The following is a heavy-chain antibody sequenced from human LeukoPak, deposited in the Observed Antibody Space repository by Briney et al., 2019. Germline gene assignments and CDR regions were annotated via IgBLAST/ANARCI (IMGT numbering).Heavy chain of an antibody. CDR1: GGTFSSYA. J-gene: IGHJ6*02. V-gene: IGHV1-69*13. Sequence: ASVKVSCKASGGTFSSYAISWVRQAPGQGLEWMGGIIPIFGTANYAQKFQGRVTITADESTSTAYMELSSLRSEDTAVYYCARDRYGYDFWSGYGMDVWGQGTTVTVSS. D-gene: IGHD3-3*01. CDR2: IIPIFGTA. CDR3: ARDRYGYDFWSGYGMDV.